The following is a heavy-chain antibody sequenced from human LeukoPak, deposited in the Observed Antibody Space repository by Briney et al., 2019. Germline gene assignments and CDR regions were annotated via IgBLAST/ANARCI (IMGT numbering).Heavy chain of an antibody. V-gene: IGHV3-23*01. CDR3: AKDRDTLPSRHSPFDN. D-gene: IGHD6-6*01. CDR2: ISATGDGT. Sequence: PGASLRLSCAASGFTFSSYAMSWVRQAPGKGLDWVSTISATGDGTVYADSVKGRFTISRDNSRNILLLQMNSLTADDTAVYYCAKDRDTLPSRHSPFDNWGQGILVTVSS. J-gene: IGHJ4*02. CDR1: GFTFSSYA.